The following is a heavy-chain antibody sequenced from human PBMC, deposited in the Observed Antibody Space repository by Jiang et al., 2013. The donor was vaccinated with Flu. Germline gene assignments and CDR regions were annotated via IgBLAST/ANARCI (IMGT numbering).Heavy chain of an antibody. CDR1: GYTFISYF. J-gene: IGHJ5*01. CDR3: AKDAVVAAATAWFDS. CDR2: INPTGGAT. V-gene: IGHV1-46*01. D-gene: IGHD2-15*01. Sequence: SVKISCKASGYTFISYFIHWVRQAPGQGPEWMGIINPTGGATDYAQKFQARVTMTRDTSTSTVYMELSNLRSDDTAIYYCAKDAVVAAATAWFDSWGQGTLVTVSS.